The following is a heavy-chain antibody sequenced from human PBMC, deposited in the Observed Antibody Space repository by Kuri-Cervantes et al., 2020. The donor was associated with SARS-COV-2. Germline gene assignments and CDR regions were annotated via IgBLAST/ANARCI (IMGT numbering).Heavy chain of an antibody. V-gene: IGHV3-74*01. CDR2: IYTEGSTA. CDR3: ARDVDPYYDYWSGSAGY. D-gene: IGHD3-3*01. J-gene: IGHJ4*02. CDR1: GFSFSSYW. Sequence: GESLKISCVASGFSFSSYWMHWVRQAPGKGLVWVSRIYTEGSTASYADSVKGRFTISRDNAKNTLFLQMNSLRAEDTAVYYCARDVDPYYDYWSGSAGYWGQGTLVTVSS.